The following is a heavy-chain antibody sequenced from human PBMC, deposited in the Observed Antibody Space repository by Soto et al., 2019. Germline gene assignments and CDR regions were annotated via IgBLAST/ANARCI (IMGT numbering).Heavy chain of an antibody. V-gene: IGHV3-7*05. Sequence: EVLLVESGGGLVQPGGSLRLSCAASGFTFSSYWMYWVRQAPGKGLEWVANIKTDGSDKFYMDSVKGRFTISRDNAKNSLWLQMNSLRAEDTAVYYCVRDGPTGYSYNYWGQGTLVIVSS. CDR2: IKTDGSDK. CDR1: GFTFSSYW. D-gene: IGHD5-12*01. J-gene: IGHJ4*02. CDR3: VRDGPTGYSYNY.